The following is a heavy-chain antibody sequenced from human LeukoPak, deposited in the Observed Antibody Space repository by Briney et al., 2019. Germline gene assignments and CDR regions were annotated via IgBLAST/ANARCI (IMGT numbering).Heavy chain of an antibody. J-gene: IGHJ6*02. V-gene: IGHV1-18*01. Sequence: ASVKVSCKASGYTFIRYGLSWVRQVPGQGLEWMAWISAYSGDTNFAQQFQGRVTVTTDTSTSTAYMGLRSLTSDDTAVYYCARRNSFNYYGMDVWGQGTTVTVSS. D-gene: IGHD2/OR15-2a*01. CDR3: ARRNSFNYYGMDV. CDR2: ISAYSGDT. CDR1: GYTFIRYG.